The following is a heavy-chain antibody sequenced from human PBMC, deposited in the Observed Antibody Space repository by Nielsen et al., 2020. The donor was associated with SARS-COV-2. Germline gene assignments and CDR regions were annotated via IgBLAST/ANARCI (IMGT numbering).Heavy chain of an antibody. CDR1: GFTFSGYS. V-gene: IGHV3-21*01. J-gene: IGHJ4*02. CDR3: ASLDYGDDEDY. CDR2: ISGYSTFI. Sequence: GSLRLSCAASGFTFSGYSMNWVRQAPGKGLEWVSSISGYSTFIKYADSVRGRFTISRDNAKKSLYLQMNSLRAEDTAVYYCASLDYGDDEDYWGQGTLVTVSS. D-gene: IGHD4/OR15-4a*01.